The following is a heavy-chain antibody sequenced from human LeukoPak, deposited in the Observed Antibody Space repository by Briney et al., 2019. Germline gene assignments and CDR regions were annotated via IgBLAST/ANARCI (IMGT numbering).Heavy chain of an antibody. CDR3: AKEGGILTGYYATLFDY. D-gene: IGHD3-9*01. CDR1: GFTFSSYG. CDR2: ISYDGSNK. Sequence: PGRSLRLSCAASGFTFSSYGMHWVRQAPGKGLEWVAVISYDGSNKYYADSVEGRFTISRDNSKNTLYLQMNSLRAEDTAVYYCAKEGGILTGYYATLFDYWGQGTLVTVSS. J-gene: IGHJ4*02. V-gene: IGHV3-30*18.